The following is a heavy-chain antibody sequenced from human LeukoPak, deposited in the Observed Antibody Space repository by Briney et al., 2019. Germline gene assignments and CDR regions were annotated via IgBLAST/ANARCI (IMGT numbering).Heavy chain of an antibody. CDR1: GGSVSSGSYY. V-gene: IGHV4-61*01. Sequence: SETLSLTCTVSGGSVSSGSYYWSWIRLPPGKGLEWIGYIYYSGNTNYNPSLKSRVSISVDASKDQFSLKLSSVTAADTAVYYCARVSTPLRFSNWFDPWGQGTLVTVSS. CDR2: IYYSGNT. J-gene: IGHJ5*02. D-gene: IGHD3-3*01. CDR3: ARVSTPLRFSNWFDP.